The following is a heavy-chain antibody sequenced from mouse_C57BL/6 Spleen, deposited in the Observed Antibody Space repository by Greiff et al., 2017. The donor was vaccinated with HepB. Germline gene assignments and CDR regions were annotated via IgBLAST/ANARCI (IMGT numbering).Heavy chain of an antibody. CDR2: INPNNGGT. D-gene: IGHD1-1*01. Sequence: VQLQQSGPELVKPGASVKISCKASGYTFTDYYMNWVKQSHGKSLEWIGDINPNNGGTSYNQKFKGKATLTVDKSSSTAYMELRSLTSEDSAVYYCARGGTVVVGDYWGQGTTLTVSS. CDR3: ARGGTVVVGDY. J-gene: IGHJ2*01. V-gene: IGHV1-26*01. CDR1: GYTFTDYY.